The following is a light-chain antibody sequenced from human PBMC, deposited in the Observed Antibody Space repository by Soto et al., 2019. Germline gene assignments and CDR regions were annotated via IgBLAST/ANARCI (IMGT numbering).Light chain of an antibody. J-gene: IGLJ1*01. CDR3: AAWDDNLNGHV. CDR2: YDD. Sequence: QSALTQPASVSGSPGQSITISCTGTSSDVGGYNPVNWYHQVPGKAPKLLIYYDDMRPSGMSDRFSGSKXGASASLVXXGLQSEDEGDYYCAAWDDNLNGHVFGNGTKVTVL. V-gene: IGLV1-36*01. CDR1: SSDVGGYNP.